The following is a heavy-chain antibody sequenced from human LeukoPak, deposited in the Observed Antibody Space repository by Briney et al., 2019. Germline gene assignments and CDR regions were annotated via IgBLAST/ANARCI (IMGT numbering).Heavy chain of an antibody. CDR1: GFTFSNAW. V-gene: IGHV3-15*01. J-gene: IGHJ4*02. CDR2: IKSKTDGGTT. Sequence: QTGGSLRLSCAASGFTFSNAWMSWVRQAPGKGLEWVGRIKSKTDGGTTVYAAPVKGRFTISRDDSKNTLYLQMNSLKTEDTAVYYCTTDPSYYYDSSGYYDFDYWGQGTLVTVSS. CDR3: TTDPSYYYDSSGYYDFDY. D-gene: IGHD3-22*01.